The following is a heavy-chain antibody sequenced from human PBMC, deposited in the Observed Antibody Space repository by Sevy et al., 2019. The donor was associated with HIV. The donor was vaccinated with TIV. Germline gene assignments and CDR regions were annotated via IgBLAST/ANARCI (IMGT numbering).Heavy chain of an antibody. J-gene: IGHJ6*02. CDR2: ISSSSTYI. V-gene: IGHV3-21*01. CDR3: AGDLVIPATTDYFYYGMDV. CDR1: GFTIRTYN. D-gene: IGHD2-15*01. Sequence: GGSLRLSCAASGFTIRTYNMNWVRQAPGKGLEWVSSISSSSTYIYYADSVKGRFTISGDNAKNSLYLQMSSLRAEDTAVYYCAGDLVIPATTDYFYYGMDVWGQGTTVTVSS.